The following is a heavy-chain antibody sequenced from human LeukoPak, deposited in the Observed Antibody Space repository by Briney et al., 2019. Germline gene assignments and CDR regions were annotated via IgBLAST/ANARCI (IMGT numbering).Heavy chain of an antibody. Sequence: ASVKVSCKASGYTVSSYGISWVRQAPGQGLEWLGWISAYNGNTNYPQKVQGRVTLTTETSTSTAYMELRSLRSDDTAVYYCARDRQLGSSGYYAAYWGQGTLVTVSS. V-gene: IGHV1-18*01. J-gene: IGHJ4*02. CDR2: ISAYNGNT. CDR3: ARDRQLGSSGYYAAY. D-gene: IGHD3-22*01. CDR1: GYTVSSYG.